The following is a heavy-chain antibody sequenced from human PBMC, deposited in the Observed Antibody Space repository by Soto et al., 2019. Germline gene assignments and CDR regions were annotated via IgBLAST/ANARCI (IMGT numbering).Heavy chain of an antibody. CDR3: ATYTVGEGGRGY. CDR2: HHSDST. CDR1: GGSMRGQH. Sequence: QVQLQESGPGLVKPSETLSLTCTVSGGSMRGQHWSWIRQPPGKGLEWIGHHSDSTNYNPSLKSRITLSTDTSNNQFSVELSSVTAADTAVYYCATYTVGEGGRGYWGQGTLVSVSS. J-gene: IGHJ4*02. D-gene: IGHD2-8*02. V-gene: IGHV4-4*09.